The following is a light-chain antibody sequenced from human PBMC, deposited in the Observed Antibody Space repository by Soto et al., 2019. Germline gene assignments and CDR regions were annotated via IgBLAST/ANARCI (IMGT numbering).Light chain of an antibody. CDR3: SSYTTGTTVV. V-gene: IGLV2-14*01. CDR1: SSDVGAYNY. J-gene: IGLJ1*01. Sequence: QSVLTQPASASGSPGQSITISFSGTSSDVGAYNYVSWYQHHPVKAPKLMIYEVSSRPSGVSNRFSGSKSGNTASLTISGLQPEDEADYYCSSYTTGTTVVFGTGTKVTVL. CDR2: EVS.